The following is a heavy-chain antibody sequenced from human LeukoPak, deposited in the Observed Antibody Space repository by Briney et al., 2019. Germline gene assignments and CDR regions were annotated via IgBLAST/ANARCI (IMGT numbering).Heavy chain of an antibody. D-gene: IGHD6-19*01. CDR2: IYSGGST. J-gene: IGHJ4*02. Sequence: GGSLRLSCAASGFTVSSNYMSWVRQAPGKGLEWVSVIYSGGSTYYADSVKGRFTISRDNSKNTLYLQMNSLRAEDTAVYYCARGPGYSSGWYEDYFDYWGQGTLVTVSS. CDR1: GFTVSSNY. CDR3: ARGPGYSSGWYEDYFDY. V-gene: IGHV3-53*01.